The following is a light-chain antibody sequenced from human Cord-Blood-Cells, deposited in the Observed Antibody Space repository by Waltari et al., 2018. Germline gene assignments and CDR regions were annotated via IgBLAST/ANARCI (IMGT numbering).Light chain of an antibody. Sequence: EIVMTQSPAPLSVSPGERATLPCRASQSVSSNLAWYQQKPGQPPRLLIYGASTRATGIPARFSGSGSGTEFTLTISSLQSEDFAVYYCQQYNNWPHWAFGPGTKVDIK. CDR3: QQYNNWPHWA. CDR1: QSVSSN. CDR2: GAS. V-gene: IGKV3-15*01. J-gene: IGKJ3*01.